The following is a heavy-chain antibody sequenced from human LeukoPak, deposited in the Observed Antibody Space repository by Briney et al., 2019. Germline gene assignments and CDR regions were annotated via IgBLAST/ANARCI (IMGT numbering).Heavy chain of an antibody. CDR3: AELGITMIGGV. Sequence: GGSLRLSCAASGFTFSSYGMHWVRQAPGKGLEWISFIRIDGDSKYYADSVKGRFTISRDNAKNSLYLQMNSLRAEDTAVYYCAELGITMIGGVWGKGTTVTISS. CDR2: IRIDGDSK. D-gene: IGHD3-10*02. V-gene: IGHV3-30*02. J-gene: IGHJ6*04. CDR1: GFTFSSYG.